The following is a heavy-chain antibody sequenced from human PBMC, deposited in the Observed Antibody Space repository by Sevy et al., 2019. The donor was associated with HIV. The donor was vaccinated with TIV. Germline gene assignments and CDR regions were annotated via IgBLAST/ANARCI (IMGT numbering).Heavy chain of an antibody. V-gene: IGHV3-15*01. J-gene: IGHJ6*02. CDR2: IKSKSDGGTI. CDR1: GFTFTYAW. Sequence: GWSLRLSCAASGFTFTYAWMNWVRQAPGKGLEWVGRIKSKSDGGTIDYAAPVKGRFIITRDDSKNTLYLQMNSLKTEDTAVYYCSTDPIILLLVTDGMDVWGQGTTVTVSS. CDR3: STDPIILLLVTDGMDV. D-gene: IGHD2-8*02.